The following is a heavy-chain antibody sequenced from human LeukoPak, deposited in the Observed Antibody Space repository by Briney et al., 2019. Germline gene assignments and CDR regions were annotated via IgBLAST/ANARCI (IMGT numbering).Heavy chain of an antibody. CDR3: ATPQLPYYYGSGDFDY. CDR2: ISGSGGST. V-gene: IGHV3-23*01. Sequence: SGGSLRLSCAASGFTFSSYAMSWVRQAPGKGLEWVSAISGSGGSTYYADSVKGRFTISRDNSKNTLYLQMNSLRAEDTAVYYCATPQLPYYYGSGDFDYWGQGTLVTVSS. D-gene: IGHD3-10*01. J-gene: IGHJ4*02. CDR1: GFTFSSYA.